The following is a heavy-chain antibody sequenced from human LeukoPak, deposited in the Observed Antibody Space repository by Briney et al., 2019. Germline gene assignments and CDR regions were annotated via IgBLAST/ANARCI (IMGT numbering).Heavy chain of an antibody. CDR3: AKHSGSSSSYRFDS. V-gene: IGHV3-23*01. CDR1: GFPFSDYA. D-gene: IGHD3-16*02. J-gene: IGHJ4*02. Sequence: GGSLRLSCAASGFPFSDYAMSWVRQAPEKGLEWVSTITGSGGSTYYADSVKGRFTISRDNSKNTLLLLMSGLRDEDTAVYYCAKHSGSSSSYRFDSWGQGTLVTVSS. CDR2: ITGSGGST.